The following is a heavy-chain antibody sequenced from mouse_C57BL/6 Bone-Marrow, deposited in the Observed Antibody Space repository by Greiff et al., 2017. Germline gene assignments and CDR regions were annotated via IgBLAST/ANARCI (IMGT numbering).Heavy chain of an antibody. CDR1: GFTFSAYG. CDR2: LSTLAYSI. J-gene: IGHJ3*01. D-gene: IGHD3-1*01. V-gene: IGHV5-15*01. CDR3: ARRGFFPWFAY. Sequence: EVKLMESGGGLVQPGGSLKLSCAASGFTFSAYGMAWVRQAPRKGPEWVAFLSTLAYSIYYADTVTGRFTISRENAQNTLYLEMCSLRSEDTAMYYCARRGFFPWFAYWGQGPLVTVSA.